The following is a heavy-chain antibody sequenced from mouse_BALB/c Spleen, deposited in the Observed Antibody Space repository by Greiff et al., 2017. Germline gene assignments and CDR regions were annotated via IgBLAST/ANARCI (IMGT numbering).Heavy chain of an antibody. CDR3: ARGRTRDYFDD. D-gene: IGHD3-1*01. CDR1: GYTFTSYY. Sequence: QVQLQQSGPELVKPGASVKMSCKASGYTFTSYYIHWVKQRPGQGLEWIGWIYPGDGSTKYNEKFKGKTTLTADKSSSTAYMLLSSLTSEDSAIYFCARGRTRDYFDDWGQGTTLTVSS. J-gene: IGHJ2*01. V-gene: IGHV1S56*01. CDR2: IYPGDGST.